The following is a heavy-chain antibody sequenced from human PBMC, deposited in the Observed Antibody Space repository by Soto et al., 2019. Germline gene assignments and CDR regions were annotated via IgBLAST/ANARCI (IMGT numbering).Heavy chain of an antibody. CDR3: ARHSGKADRQSPFDY. J-gene: IGHJ4*02. Sequence: PSETLSLTCTVSGGSISSSSYYWGWIRQPPGKGREWIGSIYYSGSTYYNPSLKSRVTISVDTSKNQFPLKLSSVTAADTAVYYCARHSGKADRQSPFDYWGQGTLVTVSS. CDR1: GGSISSSSYY. D-gene: IGHD5-12*01. V-gene: IGHV4-39*01. CDR2: IYYSGST.